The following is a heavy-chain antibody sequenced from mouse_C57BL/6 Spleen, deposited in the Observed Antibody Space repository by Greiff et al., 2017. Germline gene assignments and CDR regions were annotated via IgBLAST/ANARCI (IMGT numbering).Heavy chain of an antibody. CDR2: INPNSGST. CDR3: ARSRWDGFDY. V-gene: IGHV1-64*01. CDR1: GYTFTGYC. J-gene: IGHJ2*01. D-gene: IGHD4-1*01. Sequence: VQLQQPGAELVKPGASVKLSCKASGYTFTGYCMHWVKQRPGQGLEWIGMINPNSGSTNYNEKFKSKATLTVYKSSSTAYMQLSSLTSEDSAVYYCARSRWDGFDYWGQGTTLTVSS.